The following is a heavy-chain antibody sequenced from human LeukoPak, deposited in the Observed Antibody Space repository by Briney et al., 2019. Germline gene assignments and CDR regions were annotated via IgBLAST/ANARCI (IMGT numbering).Heavy chain of an antibody. CDR2: IYYSGST. J-gene: IGHJ4*02. V-gene: IGHV4-59*01. D-gene: IGHD3-10*01. Sequence: SETLSLTCTVSGGSISSYYWSWIRQPPGKGLEWIGYIYYSGSTNYNPSLKSRVTISVDTSKNQFSLKLSSVTAADTAVYYCASAYYGSGRPLFDYWGQGTLVTVSS. CDR1: GGSISSYY. CDR3: ASAYYGSGRPLFDY.